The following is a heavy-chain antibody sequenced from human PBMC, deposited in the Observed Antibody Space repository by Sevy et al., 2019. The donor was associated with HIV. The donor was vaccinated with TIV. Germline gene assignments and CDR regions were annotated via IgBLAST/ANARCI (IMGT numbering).Heavy chain of an antibody. CDR1: GFSFNSYE. J-gene: IGHJ6*02. D-gene: IGHD1-26*01. V-gene: IGHV3-49*04. CDR2: IRSKAYGGTT. Sequence: GGSLRLSCAASGFSFNSYEMNWVRQAPGKGLEWVGFIRSKAYGGTTEYAASVKGRFTISRDDSKSIAYLQMNSLKTEDTAVYYCTRSSGSYYLDYYGMDVWGQGTTVTVSS. CDR3: TRSSGSYYLDYYGMDV.